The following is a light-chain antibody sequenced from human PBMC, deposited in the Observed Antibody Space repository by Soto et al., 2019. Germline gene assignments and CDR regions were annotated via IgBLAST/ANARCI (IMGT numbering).Light chain of an antibody. V-gene: IGKV1-27*01. Sequence: DIQMTQSPSSLSASVGDRVTITCRASQGIVNYLAWYQHKPGKVPKLLIYGASTLQSGVPSRFSGGGSGTDFTLTISSLQPEDVATYYCQKYNSALFTFGHGTKVDIK. J-gene: IGKJ3*01. CDR2: GAS. CDR3: QKYNSALFT. CDR1: QGIVNY.